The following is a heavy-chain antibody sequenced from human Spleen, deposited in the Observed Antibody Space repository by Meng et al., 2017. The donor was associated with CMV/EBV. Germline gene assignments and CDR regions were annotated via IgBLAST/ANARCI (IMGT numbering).Heavy chain of an antibody. CDR3: AILGGLYGKWFDP. J-gene: IGHJ5*02. D-gene: IGHD6-19*01. Sequence: CKASGSTFTGYYMHWVRQAPGQGLEWMGWINPNSGGTNYAQKFQGRVTMTRDTSISTAYMELSSLRSEDTAVYYCAILGGLYGKWFDPWGQGTLVTVSS. CDR2: INPNSGGT. CDR1: GSTFTGYY. V-gene: IGHV1-2*02.